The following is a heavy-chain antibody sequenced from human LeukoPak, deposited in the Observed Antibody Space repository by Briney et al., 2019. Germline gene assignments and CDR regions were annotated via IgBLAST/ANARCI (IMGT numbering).Heavy chain of an antibody. CDR3: ARDHYYDSSGYLFQH. J-gene: IGHJ1*01. V-gene: IGHV4-39*07. D-gene: IGHD3-22*01. Sequence: PSETLSLTCTVSGGSISSSSYYWGWIRQPPGKGLEWIGSIYYSGSTYYNPSLKSRVTISVDTSKNQFSLKLSSVTAADTAVYYCARDHYYDSSGYLFQHWGQGTLVTVS. CDR2: IYYSGST. CDR1: GGSISSSSYY.